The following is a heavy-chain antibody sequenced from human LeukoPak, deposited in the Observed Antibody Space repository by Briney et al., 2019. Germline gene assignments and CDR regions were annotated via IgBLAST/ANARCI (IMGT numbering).Heavy chain of an antibody. CDR2: IYYSGTT. J-gene: IGHJ3*02. CDR1: GGSFSGYY. Sequence: PSETLSLTCAVYGGSFSGYYWSWIRQPPGKGLEWIGYIYYSGTTNYSPSLKSRVTISVDTSKNQFSLKLTSVTAADTAVYYCARAGVNAFDIWGQGTMVTVSS. V-gene: IGHV4-59*01. CDR3: ARAGVNAFDI.